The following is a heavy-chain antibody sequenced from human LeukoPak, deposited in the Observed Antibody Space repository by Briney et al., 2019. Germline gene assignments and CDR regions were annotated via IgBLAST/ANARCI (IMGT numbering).Heavy chain of an antibody. J-gene: IGHJ4*02. Sequence: PGGSLRLSCAASGFTFSSHWMTWVRQAPGKGLEWVANIKQDGSKKNYVDSVKGRFTISRVNTKNSLYLQMNSLRAEDTAVYYCATPLDYYDSSGYHQGGDWGQGTLVTVSS. CDR3: ATPLDYYDSSGYHQGGD. D-gene: IGHD3-22*01. CDR1: GFTFSSHW. CDR2: IKQDGSKK. V-gene: IGHV3-7*03.